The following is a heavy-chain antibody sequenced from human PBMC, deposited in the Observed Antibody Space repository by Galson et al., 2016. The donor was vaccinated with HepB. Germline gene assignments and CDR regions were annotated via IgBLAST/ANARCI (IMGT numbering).Heavy chain of an antibody. CDR2: IWHDGSNK. CDR3: ATSDSGGDTFVDV. CDR1: EFTFSTYG. V-gene: IGHV3-33*01. J-gene: IGHJ6*02. Sequence: SLRLSCAASEFTFSTYGMHWVRQAPGKGLEWVALIWHDGSNKYYADSVKGRFTISRDNPQNTLYLQMNSLKVEDTAVYYCATSDSGGDTFVDVWGQGTTVIVTS. D-gene: IGHD4-23*01.